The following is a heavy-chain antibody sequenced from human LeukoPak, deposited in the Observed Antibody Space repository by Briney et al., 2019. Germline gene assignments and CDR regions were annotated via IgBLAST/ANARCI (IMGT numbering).Heavy chain of an antibody. J-gene: IGHJ5*02. CDR1: GFTFSSYA. V-gene: IGHV3-23*01. CDR2: LSGSGGST. D-gene: IGHD6-19*01. Sequence: PGGSLRLSCAASGFTFSSYAMSWVRQALGKGLEWVSALSGSGGSTYYADSVKGRFTISRDNSKNTLYLQMNSLRAEDTAVYYCAKVGVAGLSIGWSDPWGQGTLVTVSS. CDR3: AKVGVAGLSIGWSDP.